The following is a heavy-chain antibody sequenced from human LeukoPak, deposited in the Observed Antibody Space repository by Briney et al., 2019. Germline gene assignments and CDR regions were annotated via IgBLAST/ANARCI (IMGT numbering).Heavy chain of an antibody. CDR2: ISHDGSNK. V-gene: IGHV3-30-3*01. J-gene: IGHJ4*02. Sequence: GGSLRLSCAASGFTFSSYDMHWVRQAPGKGLEWVAVISHDGSNKYHADSEKGRFTISRDNSKNTLYLEMNSLRVEDTAVYYCARGFSYTLYCFDYWGQGTLVTVSS. D-gene: IGHD2-2*02. CDR1: GFTFSSYD. CDR3: ARGFSYTLYCFDY.